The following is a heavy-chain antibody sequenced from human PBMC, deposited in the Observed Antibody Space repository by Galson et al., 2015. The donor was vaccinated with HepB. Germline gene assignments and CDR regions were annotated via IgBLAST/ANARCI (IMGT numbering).Heavy chain of an antibody. J-gene: IGHJ4*02. V-gene: IGHV3-23*01. D-gene: IGHD3-10*01. Sequence: SLRLSCAASGFTFSSYVMNWVRQAPGKGLEWVSGISGSGGSTYYADSVRGRFTISRDNSKNTLYLQMNSLRAEDTAVYYCAKDFGPYGAWPYYGAWGQGSLVSASS. CDR2: ISGSGGST. CDR1: GFTFSSYV. CDR3: AKDFGPYGAWPYYGA.